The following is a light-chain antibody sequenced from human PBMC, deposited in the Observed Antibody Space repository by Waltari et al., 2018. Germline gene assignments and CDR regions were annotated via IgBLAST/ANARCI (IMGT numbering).Light chain of an antibody. CDR2: HAS. CDR1: QKVSSSY. CDR3: QQYGGSQGGFT. Sequence: EIVLTQSPATLSLSPGESATLSCRASQKVSSSYLAWYQQKPGRAPRLLIFHASNRATGIPDRFSGGGSGTDFTLTISRMEPEDFSVYYCQQYGGSQGGFTFGPGTKVDIK. J-gene: IGKJ3*01. V-gene: IGKV3-20*01.